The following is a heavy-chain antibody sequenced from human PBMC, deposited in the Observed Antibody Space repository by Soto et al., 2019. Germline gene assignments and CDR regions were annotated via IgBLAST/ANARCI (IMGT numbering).Heavy chain of an antibody. V-gene: IGHV4-30-4*01. CDR1: DDSISSGDSY. Sequence: SETLSLTCTVSDDSISSGDSYWSWIRQPPGKGLEWIGYIFYNGNTYYNPSLKSRLTISVDTSKNQFSLKLRSVTAADTAVYYCARTAWGRHIIRGVTLSWLDPWAQGNLVTVSS. CDR2: IFYNGNT. CDR3: ARTAWGRHIIRGVTLSWLDP. D-gene: IGHD3-10*01. J-gene: IGHJ5*02.